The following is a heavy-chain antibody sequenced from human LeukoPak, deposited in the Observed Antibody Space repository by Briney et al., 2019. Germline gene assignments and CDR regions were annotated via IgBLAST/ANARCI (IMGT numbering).Heavy chain of an antibody. Sequence: GGSLRLSCAASGFTFNSYAMSWVRQAPGKGLEWVSAISGSGGSTYYADSVRGRFTISRDNSKNTLYLQMNSLRAEDTAVYYCAKDGYSGSYYAYYYYYMDVWGKGTTVTVSS. J-gene: IGHJ6*03. CDR1: GFTFNSYA. D-gene: IGHD1-26*01. CDR3: AKDGYSGSYYAYYYYYMDV. V-gene: IGHV3-23*01. CDR2: ISGSGGST.